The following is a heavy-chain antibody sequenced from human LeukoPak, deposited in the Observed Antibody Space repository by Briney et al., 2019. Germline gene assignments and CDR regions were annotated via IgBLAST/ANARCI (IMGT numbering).Heavy chain of an antibody. CDR1: GYTFTGYY. Sequence: ASVKVSCKASGYTFTGYYMHWVRQAPGQGLEWMGWINPNSGGTNYAQKLQGRVTMTRDTSISTAYMELSRLRSDDTAVYYCARGSLYSSSWDDDAFDIWGQGTMVTVSS. J-gene: IGHJ3*02. CDR3: ARGSLYSSSWDDDAFDI. V-gene: IGHV1-2*02. CDR2: INPNSGGT. D-gene: IGHD6-13*01.